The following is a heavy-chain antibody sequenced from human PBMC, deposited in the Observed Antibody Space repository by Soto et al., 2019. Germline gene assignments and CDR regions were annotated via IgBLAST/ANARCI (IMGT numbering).Heavy chain of an antibody. V-gene: IGHV4-39*01. CDR2: IYYSGST. J-gene: IGHJ6*02. D-gene: IGHD4-17*01. CDR3: ARQVDYGGQRGYYYYYYGMDV. CDR1: GGSISGSSYY. Sequence: PSETLSLTCTVSGGSISGSSYYWGWIRQPPGKGLEWIGSIYYSGSTYYNPSLKSRVTISVDTSKNQFSLKLSSVTAADTAVYYCARQVDYGGQRGYYYYYYGMDVWGQGTTVTVSS.